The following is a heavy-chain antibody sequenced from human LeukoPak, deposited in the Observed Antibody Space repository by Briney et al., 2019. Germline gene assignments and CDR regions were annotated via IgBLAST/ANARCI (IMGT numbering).Heavy chain of an antibody. V-gene: IGHV3-23*01. J-gene: IGHJ3*02. CDR2: ISGTGGST. D-gene: IGHD1-20*01. CDR1: GFTFSTYA. CDR3: ASLVTDIWGRNDAFDI. Sequence: GGSLRLSCAASGFTFSTYAMTWVRQAPGKGLEWVSLISGTGGSTYYADSVKGRFTISRDNSKNTLYLQMNSLRAEDTAVYYCASLVTDIWGRNDAFDIWGQGTMVTVSS.